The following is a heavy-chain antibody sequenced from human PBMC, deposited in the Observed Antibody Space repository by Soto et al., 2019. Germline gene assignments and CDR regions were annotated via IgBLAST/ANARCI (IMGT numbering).Heavy chain of an antibody. CDR3: ARSGGRYFSFDY. CDR1: GYTFTSYD. J-gene: IGHJ4*02. V-gene: IGHV1-8*01. CDR2: MNPNSGNT. Sequence: ASVKVSCKASGYTFTSYDINWVRQATGQGLEWMGWMNPNSGNTGYAQKFQGRVTMTRNTSISTAYMELSSLRSEDTAVYYCARSGGRYFSFDYWGQGTRVTVSS. D-gene: IGHD1-26*01.